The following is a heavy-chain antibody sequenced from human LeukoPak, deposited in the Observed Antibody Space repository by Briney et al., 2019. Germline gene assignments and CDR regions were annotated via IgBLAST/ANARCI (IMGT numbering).Heavy chain of an antibody. CDR3: ARDQSGSSYYYYGMDV. CDR1: GGTFSSYA. CDR2: IIPIFGIA. D-gene: IGHD1-26*01. Sequence: SVKVSCKASGGTFSSYAISWVRQAPGQGREWMGRIIPIFGIANYAQKFQGRVTITADKSTSTAYMELSSLRSEDTAVYYCARDQSGSSYYYYGMDVWGQGTTVTVSS. V-gene: IGHV1-69*04. J-gene: IGHJ6*02.